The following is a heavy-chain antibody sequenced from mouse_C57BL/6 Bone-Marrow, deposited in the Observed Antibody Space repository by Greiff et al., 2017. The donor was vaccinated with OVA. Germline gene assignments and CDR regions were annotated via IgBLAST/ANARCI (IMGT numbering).Heavy chain of an antibody. CDR2: INPNYGTT. V-gene: IGHV1-39*01. CDR1: GYSFTDYN. CDR3: ARRITTVEGYYFDY. Sequence: LVESGPELVKPGASVKISCKASGYSFTDYNMNWVKQSNGKSLEWIGVINPNYGTTSYNQKFKGKATLTVDQSSSTAYMQLNSLTSEDSAVYYCARRITTVEGYYFDYWGQGTTLTVSS. D-gene: IGHD1-1*01. J-gene: IGHJ2*01.